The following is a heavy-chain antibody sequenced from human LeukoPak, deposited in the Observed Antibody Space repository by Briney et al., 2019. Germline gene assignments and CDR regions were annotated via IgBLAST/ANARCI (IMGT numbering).Heavy chain of an antibody. V-gene: IGHV1-8*01. CDR1: GYTFTSYD. Sequence: GASVKVSCKASGYTFTSYDINWVRQATGQGLEWMEWVNPNSGNTGYAQKLQGRVTMTRNTSISTAYMELSSLRSEDTAVYYCARGWVATDYYYGMDVWGQGTTVTVSS. J-gene: IGHJ6*02. CDR3: ARGWVATDYYYGMDV. CDR2: VNPNSGNT. D-gene: IGHD5-12*01.